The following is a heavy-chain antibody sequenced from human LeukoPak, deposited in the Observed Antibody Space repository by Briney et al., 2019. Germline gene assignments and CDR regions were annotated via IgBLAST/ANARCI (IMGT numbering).Heavy chain of an antibody. V-gene: IGHV1-2*02. CDR2: IYPNNGAT. CDR3: ARDGPAQMVDFDY. Sequence: ASVKVFCKASGYTFSGTGWYLYWLRQAPGQGLECMGWIYPNNGATAYAQKFQGRVAMTRDTSITTAYMELSRLRPDDTAVYYRARDGPAQMVDFDYWGQGTLVTVSS. CDR1: GYTFSGTGWY. D-gene: IGHD3-10*01. J-gene: IGHJ4*02.